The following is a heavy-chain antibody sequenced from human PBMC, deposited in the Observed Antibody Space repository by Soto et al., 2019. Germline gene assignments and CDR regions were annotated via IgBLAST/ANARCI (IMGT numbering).Heavy chain of an antibody. CDR2: IYPGDSDT. CDR3: ARRNYGAHFDY. J-gene: IGHJ4*02. D-gene: IGHD4-17*01. V-gene: IGHV5-51*01. Sequence: PVESLKLSCKVSGYSFTIYWIGWVRQMPGKGLEWMGIIYPGDSDTRYSPSFQGQVTISADKSISTAYLQWSSLKASDTAMYYCARRNYGAHFDYWGQGTLVTVSS. CDR1: GYSFTIYW.